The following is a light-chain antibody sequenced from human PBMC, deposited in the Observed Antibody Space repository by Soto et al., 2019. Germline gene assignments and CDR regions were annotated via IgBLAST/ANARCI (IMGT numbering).Light chain of an antibody. CDR3: LQDINYPWT. CDR1: QGIGNA. V-gene: IGKV1-6*01. Sequence: IQITQSPSSLSSYLLDIVTISCRASQGIGNASGWYQQKPGKPPKVLIYGASNLQSGVPPRFSGSGSGTDFTLAISSLQPEDSATYYCLQDINYPWTFGQGTKVDIK. J-gene: IGKJ1*01. CDR2: GAS.